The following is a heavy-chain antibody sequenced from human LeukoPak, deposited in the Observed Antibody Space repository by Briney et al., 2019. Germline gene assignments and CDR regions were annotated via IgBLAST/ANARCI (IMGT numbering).Heavy chain of an antibody. CDR1: GFTVSAYA. CDR3: AARKVRGVWFYLDY. Sequence: TGGSLRLSCAVSGFTVSAYAMVRVRQAPGKGLEWVSTIYDDNTYYADSVKGRFAISTDNSKNTLYLQMNSLRVEDTAVYFCAARKVRGVWFYLDYWGQGTLVTVST. V-gene: IGHV3-23*01. CDR2: IYDDNT. J-gene: IGHJ4*02. D-gene: IGHD3-10*01.